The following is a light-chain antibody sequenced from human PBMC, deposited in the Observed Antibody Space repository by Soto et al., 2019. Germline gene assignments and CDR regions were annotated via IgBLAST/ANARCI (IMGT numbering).Light chain of an antibody. CDR1: SSNIGINY. CDR2: DND. Sequence: QSALTQPPSVSAAPGQKVTISCSGSSSNIGINYVSWYQQLPGTTPKLLIYDNDKRPSGIPDRFSGSKSGTSATLGITGLQTGDEADYYCGTWDSSLSVYVFGTG. V-gene: IGLV1-51*01. CDR3: GTWDSSLSVYV. J-gene: IGLJ1*01.